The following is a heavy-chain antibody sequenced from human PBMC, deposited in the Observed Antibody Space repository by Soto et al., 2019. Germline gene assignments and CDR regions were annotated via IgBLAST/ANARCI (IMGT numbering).Heavy chain of an antibody. CDR3: ATNNGGSGWSWFDP. J-gene: IGHJ5*02. V-gene: IGHV3-33*01. D-gene: IGHD6-25*01. CDR2: IYNDGSAK. CDR1: GFTFSSYG. Sequence: QVQLVESGGGVVQPGRSLRLSCAASGFTFSSYGMHWVRQAPGKGLEWVALIYNDGSAKNYADSVKGRFTISRDNSRNTLYLQMNSLRAEDTAMYYCATNNGGSGWSWFDPWGQGTLVTVSS.